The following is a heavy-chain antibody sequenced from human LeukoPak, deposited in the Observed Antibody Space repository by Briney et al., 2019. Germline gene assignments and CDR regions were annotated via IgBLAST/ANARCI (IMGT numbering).Heavy chain of an antibody. CDR2: INPNIGGT. D-gene: IGHD6-19*01. CDR3: ARGGDSSGWYWGGLDC. Sequence: GASVNVSCKASGYTFTGYYMHWVRQAPGQGLEWMGWINPNIGGTNYAQKFQGRVTMTRDTSISTAHMELTGLRSDDTAVYYCARGGDSSGWYWGGLDCWGQGALVTVSS. CDR1: GYTFTGYY. V-gene: IGHV1-2*02. J-gene: IGHJ4*02.